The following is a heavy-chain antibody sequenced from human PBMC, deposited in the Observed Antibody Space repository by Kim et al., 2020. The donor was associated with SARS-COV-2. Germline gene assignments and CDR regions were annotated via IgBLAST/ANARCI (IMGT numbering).Heavy chain of an antibody. V-gene: IGHV4-4*02. J-gene: IGHJ6*02. CDR2: IYHSGST. CDR3: ATVGPYYYYGMDV. CDR1: GGSISNSSW. Sequence: SETLSLTCAVSGGSISNSSWWSWVRQPPGKGLEWIGEIYHSGSTNYNPSLKSRVAISVDKSKNQFSLKLSSVTAADTAVYYCATVGPYYYYGMDVWGQGTTVTVSS.